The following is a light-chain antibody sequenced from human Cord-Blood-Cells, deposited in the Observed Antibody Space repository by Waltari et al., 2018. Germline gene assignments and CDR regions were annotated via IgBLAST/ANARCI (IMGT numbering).Light chain of an antibody. CDR2: AAS. CDR1: QSISRY. CDR3: QQSYSTPWT. V-gene: IGKV1-39*01. J-gene: IGKJ1*01. Sequence: DMQMTQSPSSLSASVGDRGTTTFRASQSISRYLYWYQQQPGKAPKLLIYAASSLQSGVASRFIGSGSWTDFTLTISSLQPEDFATYYCQQSYSTPWTFGQGTKVEIK.